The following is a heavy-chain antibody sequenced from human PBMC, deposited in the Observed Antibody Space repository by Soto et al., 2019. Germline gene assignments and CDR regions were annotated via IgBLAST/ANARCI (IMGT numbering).Heavy chain of an antibody. D-gene: IGHD6-13*01. CDR2: TNPNRGGT. Sequence: ASVKGSCKGSGYTFTGYYMHWLRQAHGQGPEWMGWTNPNRGGTKYAQKFQGWVTMARDTSISTAYMELSRLGSDDTAVYYCARVGAPAGTRAAFDIWGQETMVTLSS. J-gene: IGHJ3*02. CDR1: GYTFTGYY. CDR3: ARVGAPAGTRAAFDI. V-gene: IGHV1-2*04.